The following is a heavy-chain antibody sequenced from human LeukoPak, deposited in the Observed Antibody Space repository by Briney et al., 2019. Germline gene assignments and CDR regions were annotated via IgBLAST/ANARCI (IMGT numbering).Heavy chain of an antibody. CDR1: GFTFSSYS. CDR3: AKDYEEPIALDAFDI. V-gene: IGHV3-21*04. CDR2: ISSSSSYI. J-gene: IGHJ3*02. D-gene: IGHD3-3*01. Sequence: KPGGSLRLSCAASGFTFSSYSMNWVRQAPGKGLEWVSSISSSSSYIYYADSVKGRFTISRDNAKNSLYLQMNSLRAEDTAVYYCAKDYEEPIALDAFDIWGQGTMVTVSS.